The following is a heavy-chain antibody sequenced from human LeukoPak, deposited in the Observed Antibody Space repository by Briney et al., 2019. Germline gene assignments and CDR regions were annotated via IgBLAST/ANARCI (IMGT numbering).Heavy chain of an antibody. J-gene: IGHJ4*02. V-gene: IGHV4-34*01. CDR3: AGPEGRWIQYRPFDY. CDR2: INHSGST. D-gene: IGHD5-24*01. CDR1: GGSFSGYY. Sequence: PSETLSLTCAVYGGSFSGYYWSWIRQPPGKGLEWIGEINHSGSTNYNPSLKSRVTISVDTTKNQFSLKLSSVTAADTAVYYCAGPEGRWIQYRPFDYWGQGTLVTVSS.